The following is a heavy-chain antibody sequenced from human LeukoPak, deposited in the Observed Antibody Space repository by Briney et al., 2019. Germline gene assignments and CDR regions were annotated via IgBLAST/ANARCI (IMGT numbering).Heavy chain of an antibody. CDR3: ARVEKQFGPFDY. CDR2: IIPIFGTA. Sequence: SVKVSCKASGGTFSSYAISWVRQAPGQGLEWMGGIIPIFGTANYAQKFQGRVTMTRDMSTSTVYMELSSLRSEDTAVYYCARVEKQFGPFDYWGQGTLVTVSS. V-gene: IGHV1-69*05. D-gene: IGHD3-16*01. J-gene: IGHJ4*02. CDR1: GGTFSSYA.